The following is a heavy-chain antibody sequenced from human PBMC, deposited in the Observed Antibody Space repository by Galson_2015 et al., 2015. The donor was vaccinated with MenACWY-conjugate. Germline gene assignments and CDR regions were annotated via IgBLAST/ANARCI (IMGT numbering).Heavy chain of an antibody. CDR1: GSSLTNYW. CDR3: ARHPPGGRGMDV. V-gene: IGHV5-51*01. CDR2: IDPVNSNI. Sequence: QSGAEVIKPGESLQISCTGSGSSLTNYWIAWVRQMPGKGLEWVGLIDPVNSNIRYSPSFQGQVTISADESISTAYLQWSSLKASDTATYYCARHPPGGRGMDVWGRGTTVTVSS. J-gene: IGHJ6*02. D-gene: IGHD1-26*01.